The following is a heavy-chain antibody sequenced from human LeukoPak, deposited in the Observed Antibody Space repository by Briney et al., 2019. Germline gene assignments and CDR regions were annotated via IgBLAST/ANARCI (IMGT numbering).Heavy chain of an antibody. J-gene: IGHJ3*02. CDR2: IYYSGST. CDR1: SGSISSSSYD. D-gene: IGHD6-6*01. Sequence: SETLSLTCTVSSGSISSSSYDWGWIRQPPGKGLEWIGSIYYSGSTYYNPSLKSRVTISVDTSKNQFSLKLSSVTAADTAVYYCARRYSSSSVRAFDIWGQGTMVTVSS. V-gene: IGHV4-39*01. CDR3: ARRYSSSSVRAFDI.